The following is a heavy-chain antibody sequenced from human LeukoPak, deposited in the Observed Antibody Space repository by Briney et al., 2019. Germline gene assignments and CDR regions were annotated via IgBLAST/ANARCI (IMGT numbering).Heavy chain of an antibody. CDR2: IIPIFGTA. CDR1: GGTFSTYA. D-gene: IGHD3-3*01. Sequence: GSSVKVSCKASGGTFSTYAIIWVRQAPGQGPEWMGGIIPIFGTANYAQKFQGRVTITADESTSTAYMELSSLRSEDTAVYYCARAAPPPHYDFWSGYYKEGSKGFDPWGQGTLVTVSS. V-gene: IGHV1-69*01. CDR3: ARAAPPPHYDFWSGYYKEGSKGFDP. J-gene: IGHJ5*02.